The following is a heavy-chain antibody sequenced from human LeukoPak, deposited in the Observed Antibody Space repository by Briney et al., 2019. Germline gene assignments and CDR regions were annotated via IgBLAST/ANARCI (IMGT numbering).Heavy chain of an antibody. Sequence: GGSLRLSCAASGFRFSTYWMHWVRQAPGKGLVWVSRISPDGSSTSYADSVKARFTMPRDNAKNTLYVQMNSLRAEDTAVYYCVRSVSGNYGRFDYWGQGSLVTVSS. CDR1: GFRFSTYW. CDR3: VRSVSGNYGRFDY. CDR2: ISPDGSST. D-gene: IGHD1-26*01. J-gene: IGHJ4*02. V-gene: IGHV3-74*01.